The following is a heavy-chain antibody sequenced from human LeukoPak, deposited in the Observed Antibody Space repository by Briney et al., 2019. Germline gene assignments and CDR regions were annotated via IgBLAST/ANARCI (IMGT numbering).Heavy chain of an antibody. Sequence: GGSLRLSCAAAGFTFSSYNMNWVRQAPGKGLEWVSSISSSSSYIYYADSVKGRFTISRDNARNSLYLQMNSLRAEDTAVYYCARGEWSSSPFDYWGQGTLVTVSS. D-gene: IGHD6-6*01. CDR3: ARGEWSSSPFDY. CDR2: ISSSSSYI. V-gene: IGHV3-21*01. CDR1: GFTFSSYN. J-gene: IGHJ4*02.